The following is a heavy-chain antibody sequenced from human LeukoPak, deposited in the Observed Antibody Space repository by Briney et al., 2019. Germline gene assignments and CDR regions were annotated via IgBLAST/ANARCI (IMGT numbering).Heavy chain of an antibody. CDR1: GFTFDDYG. D-gene: IGHD3-3*01. J-gene: IGHJ6*03. CDR3: ARFYDFWSGYLTSYYMDV. V-gene: IGHV3-20*04. Sequence: GGSLRLSCAASGFTFDDYGMSWVRQAPGKGLEWVSGINWNGGSTGYADSVKGRFTISRDNAKNSLYLQMNSLRAEDTALYYCARFYDFWSGYLTSYYMDVWGKGTTVTVSS. CDR2: INWNGGST.